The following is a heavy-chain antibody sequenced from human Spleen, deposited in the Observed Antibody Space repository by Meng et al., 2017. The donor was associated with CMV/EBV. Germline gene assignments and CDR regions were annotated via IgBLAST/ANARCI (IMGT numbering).Heavy chain of an antibody. CDR1: GGSISSSNW. CDR3: ARAPGYCSSTSCYGGYFDY. V-gene: IGHV4-4*02. D-gene: IGHD2-2*01. CDR2: IYHSGST. J-gene: IGHJ4*02. Sequence: GSLRLSCAVSGGSISSSNWWSWVRQPPGKGLEWIGEIYHSGSTNYNPSPKSRVTISVDTSKNQFSLKLSSVTAADTAVYYCARAPGYCSSTSCYGGYFDYWDQGTLVTVSS.